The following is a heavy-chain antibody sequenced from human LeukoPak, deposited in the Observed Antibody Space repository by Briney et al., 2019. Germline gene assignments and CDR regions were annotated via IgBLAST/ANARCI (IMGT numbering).Heavy chain of an antibody. CDR2: ISGSGGTI. Sequence: PGGSLRLSCAASGFTFSSYGMSWVRQAPGKGLEWVSVISGSGGTIYYADSVKGRFTISRDNSKNTLYLQMNSLRAEDTAVYYCAKRGDLDSSGSLRYFDYWGQGTLVTVSS. CDR3: AKRGDLDSSGSLRYFDY. CDR1: GFTFSSYG. D-gene: IGHD3-22*01. V-gene: IGHV3-23*01. J-gene: IGHJ4*02.